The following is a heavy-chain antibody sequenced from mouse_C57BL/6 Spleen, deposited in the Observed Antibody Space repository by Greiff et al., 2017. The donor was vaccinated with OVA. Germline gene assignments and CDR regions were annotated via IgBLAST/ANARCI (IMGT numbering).Heavy chain of an antibody. CDR2: ISDGGSYT. CDR3: ARDGYGSSYWFAY. Sequence: EVQLQESGGGLVKPGGSLKLSCAASGFTFSSYAMSWVRQTPEKRLEWVATISDGGSYTYYPDNVKGRFTISRDNAKNNLYLQMSHLKSEDTAMDYCARDGYGSSYWFAYWGQGTLVTVSA. D-gene: IGHD1-1*01. J-gene: IGHJ3*01. CDR1: GFTFSSYA. V-gene: IGHV5-4*01.